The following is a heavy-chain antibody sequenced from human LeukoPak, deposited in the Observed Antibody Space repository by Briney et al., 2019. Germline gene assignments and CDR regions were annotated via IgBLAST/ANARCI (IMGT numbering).Heavy chain of an antibody. CDR2: IKNDGSEQ. Sequence: GGSLRLSCAASGFTFSTYWMSWVRQAPGKGLEWVATIKNDGSEQFYVDSVKGRFTISRDNAYNSLHLQVNSLRAEDTAVYYCARTRGWPVYYFDYWGQGSLVTVSS. V-gene: IGHV3-7*01. D-gene: IGHD6-19*01. J-gene: IGHJ4*02. CDR1: GFTFSTYW. CDR3: ARTRGWPVYYFDY.